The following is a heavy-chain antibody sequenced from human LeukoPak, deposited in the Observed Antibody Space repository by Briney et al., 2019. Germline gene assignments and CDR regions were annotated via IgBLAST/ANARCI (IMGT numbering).Heavy chain of an antibody. CDR2: IRYDGSNK. D-gene: IGHD3-16*02. CDR3: AKDQAVIYDHVWGSYPGCDY. J-gene: IGHJ4*02. CDR1: GFTFSSYG. V-gene: IGHV3-30*02. Sequence: PGGSLRLSCAASGFTFSSYGMHWVRQAPGKGLEWVAFIRYDGSNKYYADSVKGRFTISRDNSKNTLYLQMNSLGAEDTAVYYCAKDQAVIYDHVWGSYPGCDYWGQGTLVTVSS.